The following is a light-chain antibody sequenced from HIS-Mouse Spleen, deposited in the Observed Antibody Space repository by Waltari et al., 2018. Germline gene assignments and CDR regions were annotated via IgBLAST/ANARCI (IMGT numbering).Light chain of an antibody. Sequence: QSALTQPASVSGSPGQSITISCTGTSSHVGRYNIVSWYQQHPGKAPKLMIYDVSNRPSGVSNRFSGSKSGNTASLTISGLQAEDEADYYCSSYTSSSFNVVFGGGTKLTVL. CDR3: SSYTSSSFNVV. CDR2: DVS. CDR1: SSHVGRYNI. J-gene: IGLJ2*01. V-gene: IGLV2-14*03.